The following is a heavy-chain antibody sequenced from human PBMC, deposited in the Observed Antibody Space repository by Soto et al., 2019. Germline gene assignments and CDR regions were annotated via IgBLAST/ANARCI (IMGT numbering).Heavy chain of an antibody. D-gene: IGHD3-22*01. V-gene: IGHV4-34*01. Sequence: PSETLSLTCTVSGDSMSSYYWSWIRQPPGKGLEWIGEINHSGSTNYNPPLKSRVTISVDTSKNQFSLKLSSVTAADTAVYYCARRETYYYDSSGYYSGPFDYWGQGTLVTVSS. CDR2: INHSGST. J-gene: IGHJ4*02. CDR3: ARRETYYYDSSGYYSGPFDY. CDR1: GDSMSSYY.